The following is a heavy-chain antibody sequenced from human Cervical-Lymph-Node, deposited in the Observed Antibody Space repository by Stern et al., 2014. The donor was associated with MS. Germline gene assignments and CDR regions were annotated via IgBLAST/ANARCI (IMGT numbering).Heavy chain of an antibody. CDR2: ISPKTGSA. CDR3: ARDRGSYSDY. D-gene: IGHD1-26*01. Sequence: VQLVESGAEVERPGASVKVSYKASGYTFTAYFLHWVRQAPGQGLEWMGWISPKTGSATYAQKFQDRVTMTRDTSINTGYMEVSSLRSDDTAVYYCARDRGSYSDYWGQGTLVAVSS. V-gene: IGHV1-2*02. J-gene: IGHJ4*02. CDR1: GYTFTAYF.